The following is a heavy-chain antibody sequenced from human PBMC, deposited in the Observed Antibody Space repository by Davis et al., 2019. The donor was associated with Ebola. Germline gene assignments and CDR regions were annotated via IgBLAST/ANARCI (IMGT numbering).Heavy chain of an antibody. J-gene: IGHJ6*02. D-gene: IGHD1-26*01. CDR2: IDPSDSSI. CDR3: ARQLVRRGQPEWQQPLGMDV. Sequence: GESLKISCKGGGYTFTNYWISWVRQKPGKGLEWLGKIDPSDSSINYSPSFQGHVTISADKSTTTAYLEWSSLKASDTAMYYCARQLVRRGQPEWQQPLGMDVWGQGTTVTVS. CDR1: GYTFTNYW. V-gene: IGHV5-10-1*01.